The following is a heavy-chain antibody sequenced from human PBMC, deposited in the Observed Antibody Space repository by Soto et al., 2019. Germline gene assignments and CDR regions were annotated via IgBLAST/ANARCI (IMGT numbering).Heavy chain of an antibody. CDR2: IDPTRGST. J-gene: IGHJ4*02. V-gene: IGHV1-46*01. CDR3: AKDKMEQWLVGGYFDY. Sequence: ASVKVSCKTSGYIFTSYYIHWVRQAPGQGLDWMGIIDPTRGSTNYAQKFQGRVTTSRDNSKNTLSLQMNSLRAEDTAVYYCAKDKMEQWLVGGYFDYWGQGTQVTVSS. D-gene: IGHD6-19*01. CDR1: GYIFTSYY.